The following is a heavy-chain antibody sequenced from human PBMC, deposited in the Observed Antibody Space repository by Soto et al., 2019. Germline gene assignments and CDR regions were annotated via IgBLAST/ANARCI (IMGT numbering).Heavy chain of an antibody. CDR3: ARSIVVVTSFDY. V-gene: IGHV1-3*01. CDR2: IDAGNGNT. D-gene: IGHD3-22*01. J-gene: IGHJ4*02. Sequence: GPLEVSRKGSGYTLTRDSIHLVRPAPGQRLEWIGKIDAGNGNTKYSQKFQGRVTITRDTSASTAYMELSSLRSEDTAVYYCARSIVVVTSFDYWGQGTLVTVSS. CDR1: GYTLTRDS.